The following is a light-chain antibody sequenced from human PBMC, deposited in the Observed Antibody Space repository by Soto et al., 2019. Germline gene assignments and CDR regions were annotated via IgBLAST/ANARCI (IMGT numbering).Light chain of an antibody. CDR3: PQYETSPWT. Sequence: EIVLTQSPGTLSLSPGERATLSCRASQSVSSTYLAWFQQKPGQAPRLLMYGASNRATGIPDRFSGSGSGTDFTLTISRLEPEDVAVYYCPQYETSPWTVGQGTKV. CDR1: QSVSSTY. V-gene: IGKV3-20*01. CDR2: GAS. J-gene: IGKJ1*01.